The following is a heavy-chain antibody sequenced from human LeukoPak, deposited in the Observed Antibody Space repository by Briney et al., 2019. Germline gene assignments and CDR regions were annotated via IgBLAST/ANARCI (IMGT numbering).Heavy chain of an antibody. V-gene: IGHV4-34*01. CDR2: INHSGST. CDR1: GGSISSYY. Sequence: SETLSLTCTVSGGSISSYYWSWIRQPPGKGLEWIGEINHSGSTNYNPSLKSRVTISVDTSKNQFSLKLSSVTAADTAVYYCARQTPPRYSSGWSLSYWGQGTLVTVSS. D-gene: IGHD6-19*01. J-gene: IGHJ4*02. CDR3: ARQTPPRYSSGWSLSY.